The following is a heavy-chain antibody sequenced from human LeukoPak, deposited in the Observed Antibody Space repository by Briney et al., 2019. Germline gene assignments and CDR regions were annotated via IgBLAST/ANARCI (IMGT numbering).Heavy chain of an antibody. V-gene: IGHV3-53*01. CDR1: GFTVSSDY. CDR2: IYTGGST. Sequence: GGSLRLSCVVSGFTVSSDYMSWVRQAPGKGLECVSLIYTGGSTYYADSVKGRFTISRDESKNTLYLQMNSLRAEDTAIYYCARASGSYYPFDYWGQGTLVTVSS. J-gene: IGHJ4*02. D-gene: IGHD1-26*01. CDR3: ARASGSYYPFDY.